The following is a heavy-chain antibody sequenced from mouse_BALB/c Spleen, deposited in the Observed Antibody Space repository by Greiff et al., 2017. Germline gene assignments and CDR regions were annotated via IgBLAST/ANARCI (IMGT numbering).Heavy chain of an antibody. J-gene: IGHJ4*01. CDR3: ARDPDGYYVDYAMDY. CDR1: GFSLTSYG. D-gene: IGHD2-3*01. V-gene: IGHV2-9*02. Sequence: VQRVESGPGLVAPSQSLSITCTVSGFSLTSYGVHWVRQPPGKGLEWLGVIWAGGSTNYNSALMSRLSISKDNSKSQVFLKMNSLQTDDTAMYYCARDPDGYYVDYAMDYWGQGTSVTVSS. CDR2: IWAGGST.